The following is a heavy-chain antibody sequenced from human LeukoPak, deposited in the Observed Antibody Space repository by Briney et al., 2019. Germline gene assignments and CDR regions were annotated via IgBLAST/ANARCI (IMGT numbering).Heavy chain of an antibody. V-gene: IGHV3-23*01. CDR3: TKSRIQLWIHDAVDV. CDR1: RFTFSSYG. Sequence: PGGSLRLSCAASRFTFSSYGMSWVRPAPGKGLEWVSGISGTSSSTYYADSVKGRFTISRDNSKNTLYLQMNSLRAEDTAVYYCTKSRIQLWIHDAVDVWGQGTMVTVSS. D-gene: IGHD5-18*01. J-gene: IGHJ3*01. CDR2: ISGTSSST.